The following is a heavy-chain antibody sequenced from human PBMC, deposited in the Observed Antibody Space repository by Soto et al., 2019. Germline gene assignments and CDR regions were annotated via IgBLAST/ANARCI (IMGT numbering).Heavy chain of an antibody. CDR3: ARHDRDSGYYVTNFDY. CDR1: GGSISSYY. D-gene: IGHD5-12*01. CDR2: IYYSGST. J-gene: IGHJ4*02. V-gene: IGHV4-59*08. Sequence: SETLSLTCSVSGGSISSYYWSWIRQPPGKGLEWIGYIYYSGSTNYNPSLKSRVTISVDTSKNQFSLKLSSVTAADTAVYHCARHDRDSGYYVTNFDYWGQGTLVTVSS.